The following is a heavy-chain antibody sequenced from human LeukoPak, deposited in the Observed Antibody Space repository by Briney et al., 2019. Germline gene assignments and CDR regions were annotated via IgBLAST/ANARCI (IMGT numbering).Heavy chain of an antibody. J-gene: IGHJ6*03. D-gene: IGHD3-9*01. CDR2: IYYSGST. Sequence: PSETLSLTCTVSGGSISSSSYYWGWIRQPPGKGLEWIGSIYYSGSTYYNPSLKSRVTISVDTSENQFSLKLSSVTAADTAVYYCARGRCYDMPCDYYYYMDVWGKGTTVTVSS. V-gene: IGHV4-39*07. CDR1: GGSISSSSYY. CDR3: ARGRCYDMPCDYYYYMDV.